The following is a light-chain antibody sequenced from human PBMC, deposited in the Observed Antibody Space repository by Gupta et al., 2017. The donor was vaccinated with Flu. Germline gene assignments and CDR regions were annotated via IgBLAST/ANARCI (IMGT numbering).Light chain of an antibody. J-gene: IGLJ1*01. CDR1: SSDVGGYDY. CDR3: SSYTSSRTEV. CDR2: DVS. V-gene: IGLV2-14*03. Sequence: QSALNQPASVSGSPGQSITISCTGSSSDVGGYDYVSWYQQHAGKAPKLIIHDVSHRPSGMSNRVSGSKSGLTASLTITGLQTGDEADYYCSSYTSSRTEVFGSGTKVTV.